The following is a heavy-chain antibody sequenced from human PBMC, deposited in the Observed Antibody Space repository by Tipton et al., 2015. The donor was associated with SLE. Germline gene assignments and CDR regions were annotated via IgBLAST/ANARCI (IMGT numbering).Heavy chain of an antibody. Sequence: SLRLSCTASGFTFSSYSMNWVRQAPGKGLEWVSSISSSSSYIYYAHSVKGRFTISRDNAKNSLYLQMNSLRAEDTAVYYCARDDRGVIDYWGQGTLVTVSS. V-gene: IGHV3-21*01. CDR1: GFTFSSYS. CDR2: ISSSSSYI. D-gene: IGHD4-23*01. J-gene: IGHJ4*02. CDR3: ARDDRGVIDY.